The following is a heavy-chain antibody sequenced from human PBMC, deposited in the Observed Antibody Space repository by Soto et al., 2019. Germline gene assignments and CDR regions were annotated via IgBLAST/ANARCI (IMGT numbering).Heavy chain of an antibody. J-gene: IGHJ6*02. CDR3: ARDVSPRDYGFWSGHSPQYYYYGMDV. D-gene: IGHD3-3*01. CDR2: ISSSSTYI. Sequence: GGSLRLSCAASGFTFGSYSMNWVRQAPGKGLEWVSSISSSSTYIYYADSLKGRFTISRENAKNSLYLQMNSLRAEDTAVYYCARDVSPRDYGFWSGHSPQYYYYGMDVWGQGTTVTVSS. CDR1: GFTFGSYS. V-gene: IGHV3-21*01.